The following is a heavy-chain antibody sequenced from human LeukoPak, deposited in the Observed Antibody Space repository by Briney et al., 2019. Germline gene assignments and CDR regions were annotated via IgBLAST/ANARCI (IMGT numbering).Heavy chain of an antibody. CDR1: GFAFSSYA. J-gene: IGHJ3*02. V-gene: IGHV3-23*01. Sequence: PGGSVRLSCGASGFAFSSYAMSWVRQPPGKGLEWVSVISRRDDYTYYADSVKGRFTISRDNSKNTLYLQMNSLRAEDTAVYYCARDLRGKGDAFDIWGQGTMVTVSS. CDR3: ARDLRGKGDAFDI. CDR2: ISRRDDYT.